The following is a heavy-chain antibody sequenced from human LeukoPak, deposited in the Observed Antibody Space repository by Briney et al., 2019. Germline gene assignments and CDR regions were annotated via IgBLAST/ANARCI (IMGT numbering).Heavy chain of an antibody. CDR3: ARDGLVTEDYYYYYGMDV. CDR1: GFTFSDYY. J-gene: IGHJ6*02. CDR2: ISSSGSTI. D-gene: IGHD2-21*02. V-gene: IGHV3-11*01. Sequence: GGSLRLSCAASGFTFSDYYMSWIRQAPGKGLEWVSYISSSGSTIYYADSVKGRFAISRDNAKNSLYLQMNSLRAEDTAVYYCARDGLVTEDYYYYYGMDVWGQGTTVTVSS.